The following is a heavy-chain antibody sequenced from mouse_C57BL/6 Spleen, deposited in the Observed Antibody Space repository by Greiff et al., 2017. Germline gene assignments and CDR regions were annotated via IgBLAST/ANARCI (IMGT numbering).Heavy chain of an antibody. D-gene: IGHD4-1*01. Sequence: VQLQASGAELVRPGASVKLSCKASGYTFTDYCINWVKQRPGQGLEWIARFYPGSGNTYYNEKFKGKATLTAEKSSRTAYMQLSSLTSEYSAVYFGAINCDEVYWYFDVWGTGTTVTVSS. V-gene: IGHV1-76*01. J-gene: IGHJ1*03. CDR2: FYPGSGNT. CDR3: AINCDEVYWYFDV. CDR1: GYTFTDYC.